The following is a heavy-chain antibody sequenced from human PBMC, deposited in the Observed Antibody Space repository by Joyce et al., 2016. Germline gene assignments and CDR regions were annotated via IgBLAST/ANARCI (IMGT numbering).Heavy chain of an antibody. CDR1: GFNFSDPY. V-gene: IGHV3-72*01. CDR2: TKNKANGYTT. CDR3: ARGPDRKVGAEYYFDY. Sequence: EVQLVESGGGLVQPGGSRRLSCAASGFNFSDPYLYGARQAPGKGLGLFGLTKNKANGYTTDYAASVKGRFTISRDESKNSVYLQMNSLKTEDTAVYYCARGPDRKVGAEYYFDYWGQGTLVIVSS. D-gene: IGHD1-14*01. J-gene: IGHJ4*02.